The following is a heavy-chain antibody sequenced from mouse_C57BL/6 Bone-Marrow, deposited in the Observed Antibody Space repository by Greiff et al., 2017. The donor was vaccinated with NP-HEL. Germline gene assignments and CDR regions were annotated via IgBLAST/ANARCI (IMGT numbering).Heavy chain of an antibody. J-gene: IGHJ3*01. V-gene: IGHV1-22*01. D-gene: IGHD3-2*02. Sequence: VQLQQSGPELVKPGASVKMSCKASGYTFTDYNMHWVKQSHGKSLEWIGYINPNNGGTSYNQKFKGKATLTVNKSSSTAYMELRSLTSEDSAVYYCARVAQATSAWFAYWGQGTLVTVSA. CDR1: GYTFTDYN. CDR2: INPNNGGT. CDR3: ARVAQATSAWFAY.